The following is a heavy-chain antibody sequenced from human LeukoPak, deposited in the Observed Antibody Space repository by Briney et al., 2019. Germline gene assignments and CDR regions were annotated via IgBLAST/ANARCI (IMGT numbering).Heavy chain of an antibody. J-gene: IGHJ4*02. V-gene: IGHV1-69*13. Sequence: SVKVSCKASGGTFSSYAISWVRQAPGQGLEWMGGIIPIFGTADYAQKFQGRATITADESTSTAYMELSSLRSEDTAVYYCARGLNSGSYGYFDYWGQGTLVTVSS. CDR2: IIPIFGTA. D-gene: IGHD1-26*01. CDR3: ARGLNSGSYGYFDY. CDR1: GGTFSSYA.